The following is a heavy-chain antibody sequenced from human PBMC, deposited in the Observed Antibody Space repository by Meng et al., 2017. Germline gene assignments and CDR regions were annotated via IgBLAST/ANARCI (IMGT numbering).Heavy chain of an antibody. V-gene: IGHV3-11*01. CDR2: ISSSGITI. J-gene: IGHJ4*02. D-gene: IGHD2-15*01. CDR1: GFTFSDYY. CDR3: ARDRGQYCSGGSCYSGKKFDY. Sequence: GGSLRLSCAASGFTFSDYYMSWIRQAPGKGLEWVSYISSSGITIYYADSVKGRFTISRDNAKNSLDLQMNSLRAEDTAVYYCARDRGQYCSGGSCYSGKKFDYWGQGTLVTVSS.